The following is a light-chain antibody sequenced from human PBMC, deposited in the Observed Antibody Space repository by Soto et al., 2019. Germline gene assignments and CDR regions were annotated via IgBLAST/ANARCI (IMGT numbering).Light chain of an antibody. CDR3: TSYAGSNIWV. Sequence: QSVLTQPPSASGSPGQSVTISCTGTSSDVGAYKYVSWYQQYPGKAPKLMIYEVSKRPSGVPDRFSGSKSGNTASLTGSGLQAEDEADYYCTSYAGSNIWVFGGGTKLTVL. V-gene: IGLV2-8*01. J-gene: IGLJ3*02. CDR1: SSDVGAYKY. CDR2: EVS.